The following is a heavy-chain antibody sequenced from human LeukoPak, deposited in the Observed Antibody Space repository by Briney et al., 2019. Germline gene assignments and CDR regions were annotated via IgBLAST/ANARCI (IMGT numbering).Heavy chain of an antibody. D-gene: IGHD3-10*01. CDR2: ISGSGSST. Sequence: GGSLRLSCADSGLTFSSYAMSWLRQAPGKGLEWVSGISGSGSSTYYADSVKGRFTISRDKSKNTLYLQMNSLRVEDTAVYYCAKDLSKTYYYGSEPFDYWGQGTLVTVSS. V-gene: IGHV3-23*01. CDR3: AKDLSKTYYYGSEPFDY. J-gene: IGHJ4*02. CDR1: GLTFSSYA.